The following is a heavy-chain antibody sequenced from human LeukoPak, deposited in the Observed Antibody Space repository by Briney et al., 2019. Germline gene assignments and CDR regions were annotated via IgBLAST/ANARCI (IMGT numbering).Heavy chain of an antibody. CDR1: GGSISSSSYY. J-gene: IGHJ4*02. CDR2: IYYSGST. Sequence: SETLSLTCTVSGGSISSSSYYWGWIRQPPGKGLEWIGSIYYSGSTYYNPSLKSRVTISVDTSKNQFSLKLSSVTAADTAVYYCARLRVRGVNYWGQGTLVTVSS. D-gene: IGHD3-10*01. CDR3: ARLRVRGVNY. V-gene: IGHV4-39*07.